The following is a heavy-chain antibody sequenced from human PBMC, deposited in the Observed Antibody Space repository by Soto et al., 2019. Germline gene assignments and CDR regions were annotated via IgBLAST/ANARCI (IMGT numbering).Heavy chain of an antibody. Sequence: GGSLRLSCAASGFTFSSYAMTWVRQAPGKGLEWVSTISGSGGTTYYADSVKGRFTVSRDNSNNTLFLQMNSLRAQDTAVYYCAKAIGGASGWLYFDCCGQGTLVTVSS. V-gene: IGHV3-23*01. D-gene: IGHD6-19*01. J-gene: IGHJ4*01. CDR2: ISGSGGTT. CDR3: AKAIGGASGWLYFDC. CDR1: GFTFSSYA.